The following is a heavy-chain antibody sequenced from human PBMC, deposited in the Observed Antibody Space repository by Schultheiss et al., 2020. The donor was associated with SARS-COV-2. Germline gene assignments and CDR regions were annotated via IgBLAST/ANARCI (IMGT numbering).Heavy chain of an antibody. CDR3: AREGVTGEGMDV. Sequence: SVKVSCKASGGTFSSYAISWVRQAPGQGLEWMGWINPNSGGTNYAQKLQGRVTITADESTSTAYMELSSLRSEDTAVYYCAREGVTGEGMDVWGQGTTVTVSS. J-gene: IGHJ6*02. V-gene: IGHV1-69*13. D-gene: IGHD3-16*01. CDR1: GGTFSSYA. CDR2: INPNSGGT.